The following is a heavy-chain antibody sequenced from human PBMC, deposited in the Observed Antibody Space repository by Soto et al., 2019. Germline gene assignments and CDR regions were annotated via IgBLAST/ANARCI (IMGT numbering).Heavy chain of an antibody. J-gene: IGHJ4*02. D-gene: IGHD6-6*01. Sequence: HPGGSLRLSCAASGFTFSSYGMHWVRQAPGKGLEWVAVISYDGSNKYYADSVKGRFTISRDNSKNTLYLQMNSLRAEDTAVYYCAKDELLGIAARQRRFDYWGQGTLVTVSS. CDR2: ISYDGSNK. CDR3: AKDELLGIAARQRRFDY. CDR1: GFTFSSYG. V-gene: IGHV3-30*18.